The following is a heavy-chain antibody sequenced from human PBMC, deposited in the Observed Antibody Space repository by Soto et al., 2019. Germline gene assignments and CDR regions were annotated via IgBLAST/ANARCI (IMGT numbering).Heavy chain of an antibody. Sequence: GGSLRLSCAASGFTFSSYWMHWVRQAPGKGLVWVSRINSDGSSTSYADSVKGRFTISRDNAKNTLYLQMNSLRAEDTAVYYCARGISGYDYYYYGMDVWGQGTTVTVSS. J-gene: IGHJ6*02. CDR2: INSDGSST. CDR1: GFTFSSYW. V-gene: IGHV3-74*01. CDR3: ARGISGYDYYYYGMDV. D-gene: IGHD5-12*01.